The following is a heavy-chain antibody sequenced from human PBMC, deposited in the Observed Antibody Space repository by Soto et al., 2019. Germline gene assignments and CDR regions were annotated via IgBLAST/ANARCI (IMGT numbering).Heavy chain of an antibody. CDR3: AREKGYISGPKNFDY. Sequence: QVHLEESGPGLVKPSQTLSLTCTVSGASISSGDYFWSWIRQSPGKGLEWIGYIYDRESSYYNPSLKSRVTMSVDTSKNQFSLKLRSVTAADTAVYYCAREKGYISGPKNFDYWGQGTLVTVSS. CDR1: GASISSGDYF. CDR2: IYDRESS. V-gene: IGHV4-30-4*01. J-gene: IGHJ4*02. D-gene: IGHD5-12*01.